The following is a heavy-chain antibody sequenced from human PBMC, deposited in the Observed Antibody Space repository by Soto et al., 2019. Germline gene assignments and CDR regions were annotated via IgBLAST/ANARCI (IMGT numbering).Heavy chain of an antibody. J-gene: IGHJ4*02. V-gene: IGHV4-59*01. CDR3: AREMYSSGYSPLDH. CDR1: GGSLSGYF. D-gene: IGHD3-22*01. Sequence: ASETLSLTCTVSGGSLSGYFWSWIRQPPGKGLEWIGYIYYSGSTNYTPSLKSRVTMSVDTSKNQISLKLRSVTAADTAVYYCAREMYSSGYSPLDHWGQGTVVTVS. CDR2: IYYSGST.